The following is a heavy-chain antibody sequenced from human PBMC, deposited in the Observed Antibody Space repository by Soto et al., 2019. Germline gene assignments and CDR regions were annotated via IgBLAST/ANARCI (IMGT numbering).Heavy chain of an antibody. CDR3: AREGTYCSGGSCYPHFDY. J-gene: IGHJ4*02. Sequence: VQLVESGGGVVQPGRSLRLSCAASGFTFSSYGMHWVRQAPGKGLEWVAVIWYDGSNKYYADSVKGRFTISRDNSKNTLYLQMNSLRAEDTAVYYCAREGTYCSGGSCYPHFDYWGRGTLVTVSS. V-gene: IGHV3-33*01. CDR1: GFTFSSYG. CDR2: IWYDGSNK. D-gene: IGHD2-15*01.